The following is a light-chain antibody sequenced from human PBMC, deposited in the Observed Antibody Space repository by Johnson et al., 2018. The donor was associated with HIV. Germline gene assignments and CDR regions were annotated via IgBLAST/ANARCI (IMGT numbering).Light chain of an antibody. V-gene: IGLV1-51*02. CDR3: GTWDSSLSAYV. J-gene: IGLJ1*01. Sequence: QSVLTQPPSVSAAPGQKVTISCSGSSSNIGNNYVSWYQQLPGTAPKLLIYENNKRPSGIPDRFSGSKSGTSATLGITGLQTGDEADYDCGTWDSSLSAYVFGTGAKLPVL. CDR1: SSNIGNNY. CDR2: ENN.